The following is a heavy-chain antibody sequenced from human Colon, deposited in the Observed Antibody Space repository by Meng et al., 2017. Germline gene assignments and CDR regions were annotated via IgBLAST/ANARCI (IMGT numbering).Heavy chain of an antibody. J-gene: IGHJ5*02. V-gene: IGHV4-31*03. D-gene: IGHD3-22*01. Sequence: VQLEELGPGLVKPSTTLSLTCTVSGGSISSGDYYWSWSRQHLGKGLEWIGYFYFSGNTYYNPSLKSRVSISVDTSKNRFSLNLSSVTAADTAVYYCARYFYDSRGVTWFDPWGQGTLVTVSS. CDR1: GGSISSGDYY. CDR3: ARYFYDSRGVTWFDP. CDR2: FYFSGNT.